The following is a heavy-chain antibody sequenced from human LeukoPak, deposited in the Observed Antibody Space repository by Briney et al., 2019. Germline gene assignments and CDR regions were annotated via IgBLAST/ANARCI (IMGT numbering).Heavy chain of an antibody. CDR2: FDPEDGET. CDR3: ATFDPSHDAFDI. CDR1: GYTLTELS. D-gene: IGHD3-9*01. V-gene: IGHV1-24*01. Sequence: ASVKVSCKVSGYTLTELSMHWVRQAPGKGLEWMGGFDPEDGETIYAQKFQGRVTMTEDTSTDTAYMELSSLRSEDTAVYYCATFDPSHDAFDIWGQGTMVTVSS. J-gene: IGHJ3*02.